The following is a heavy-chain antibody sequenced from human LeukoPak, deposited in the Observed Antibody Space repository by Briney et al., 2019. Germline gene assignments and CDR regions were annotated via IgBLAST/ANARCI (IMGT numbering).Heavy chain of an antibody. D-gene: IGHD3-10*01. J-gene: IGHJ4*02. Sequence: PGGSLRLSCAASGFTFSSYAMHWVRQAPGKGLEWVAVISYDGSNKYYADSVKGRFTISRDNSKNTLYLQMNSLRAEDTAVYYRARDRESRSGSSYYFDYWGQGTLATVSS. V-gene: IGHV3-30*04. CDR2: ISYDGSNK. CDR1: GFTFSSYA. CDR3: ARDRESRSGSSYYFDY.